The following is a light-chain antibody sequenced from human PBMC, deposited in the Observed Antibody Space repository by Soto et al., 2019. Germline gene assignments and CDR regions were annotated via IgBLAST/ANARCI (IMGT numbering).Light chain of an antibody. CDR2: DAS. CDR3: QQRSNWQT. V-gene: IGKV3D-11*02. Sequence: EILLTQSPVTLSFSRGERATLSFRASQSVRTYLAWYQVKPGQAPRLRIYDASRRASGVPARFSGSGSGTDFTLTISSLEPEDFAVYYCQQRSNWQTFGQGTKVDI. J-gene: IGKJ1*01. CDR1: QSVRTY.